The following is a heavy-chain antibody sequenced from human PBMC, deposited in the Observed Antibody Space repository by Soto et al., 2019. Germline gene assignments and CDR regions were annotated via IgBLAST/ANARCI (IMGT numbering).Heavy chain of an antibody. CDR2: INHSGST. Sequence: PSETLSLTCAVYGGSFSGYYWSWIRQPLGKGLEWIGEINHSGSTNYNPSLKSRVTISVDTSKNQFSLKLSSVTAADTAVYYCARGGRYSGYRGDYWGQGTLVTV. J-gene: IGHJ4*02. V-gene: IGHV4-34*01. D-gene: IGHD5-12*01. CDR1: GGSFSGYY. CDR3: ARGGRYSGYRGDY.